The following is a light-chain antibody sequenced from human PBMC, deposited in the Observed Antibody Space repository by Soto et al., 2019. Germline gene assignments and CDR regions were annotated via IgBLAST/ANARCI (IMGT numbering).Light chain of an antibody. J-gene: IGLJ1*01. V-gene: IGLV2-14*01. CDR1: STDMGGYSY. CDR3: SLYTTNSTLFV. Sequence: QSVLTQPASVSGSPEQTLTISCTGASTDMGGYSYVSCHQQHPGKAPTLMIYEISNRPSGYSQRFPVSRPCNTASRTISGFEAEDEADYYCSLYTTNSTLFVFGTGTKVTVL. CDR2: EIS.